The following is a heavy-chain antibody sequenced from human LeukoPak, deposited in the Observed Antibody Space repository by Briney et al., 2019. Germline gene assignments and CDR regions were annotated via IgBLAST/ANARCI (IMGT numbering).Heavy chain of an antibody. J-gene: IGHJ6*03. V-gene: IGHV3-30*02. CDR3: ARYSSGWSALGYYYYMDV. CDR1: GFTFSSYG. CDR2: IRYDGSNK. D-gene: IGHD6-19*01. Sequence: GSLRLSCITSGFTFSSYGMHWVRQAPGKGLEWVAFIRYDGSNKYYADSVKGRFTISRDNSKNTLYLQMNSLRAEDTAVYYCARYSSGWSALGYYYYMDVWGKGTTVTISS.